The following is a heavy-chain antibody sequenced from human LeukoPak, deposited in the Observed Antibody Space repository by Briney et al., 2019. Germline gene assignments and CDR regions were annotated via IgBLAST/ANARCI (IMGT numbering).Heavy chain of an antibody. CDR1: GFTFSNYG. D-gene: IGHD3-10*01. CDR2: TRYDGSIK. V-gene: IGHV3-30*02. Sequence: GGSLRLSCAASGFTFSNYGMHWVRQAPGQGLEWVTFTRYDGSIKYYTDSVKGRFTISRDNSKNTLYLQMDSLRAEDTAVYYCARGGGGLLWFGELSRRGFDPWGQGTLVTVSS. CDR3: ARGGGGLLWFGELSRRGFDP. J-gene: IGHJ5*02.